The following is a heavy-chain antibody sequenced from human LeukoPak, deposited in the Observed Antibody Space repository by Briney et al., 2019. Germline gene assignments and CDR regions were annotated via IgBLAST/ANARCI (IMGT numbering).Heavy chain of an antibody. CDR2: VYDSGST. CDR1: GASISGSGYY. V-gene: IGHV4-39*01. D-gene: IGHD2-2*02. Sequence: SETLSLTCTVSGASISGSGYYWGWIRQPPGKGLEWIGNVYDSGSTYYNASLQSRVTISIDTSKNQFSLRLSSVTAADTAVYYCASYCSSTSCYRGVYWGQGILVTVSS. CDR3: ASYCSSTSCYRGVY. J-gene: IGHJ4*02.